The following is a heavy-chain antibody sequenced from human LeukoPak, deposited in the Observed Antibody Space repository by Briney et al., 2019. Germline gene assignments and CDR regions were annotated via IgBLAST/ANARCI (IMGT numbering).Heavy chain of an antibody. CDR1: GFTFSSYG. D-gene: IGHD3-22*01. CDR3: AKDVTYYYDSSGYYGPDY. Sequence: GGSLRLSCAASGFTFSSYGMHWVRQAPGKGLEWVAVISYDGSNKYYADSVKGRFTISRDNPKNTLYLQMNSLRAEDTAVYYCAKDVTYYYDSSGYYGPDYWGQGTLVTVSS. J-gene: IGHJ4*02. V-gene: IGHV3-30*18. CDR2: ISYDGSNK.